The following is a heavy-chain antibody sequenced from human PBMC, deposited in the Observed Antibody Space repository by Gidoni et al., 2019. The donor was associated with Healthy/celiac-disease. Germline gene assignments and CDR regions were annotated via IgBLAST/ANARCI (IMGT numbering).Heavy chain of an antibody. D-gene: IGHD3-10*01. CDR2: INHSGST. V-gene: IGHV4-34*01. J-gene: IGHJ5*02. CDR1: GGSFSGYY. Sequence: QVQLQQWGAGLFKPSETLSLTCAVYGGSFSGYYWSWIRQPPGKGLEWIGEINHSGSTNYNPSLKSRVTISVDTSKNQFSLKLSSVTAADTAVYYCARGRTYYYGSGIRNWFDPWGQGTLVTVSS. CDR3: ARGRTYYYGSGIRNWFDP.